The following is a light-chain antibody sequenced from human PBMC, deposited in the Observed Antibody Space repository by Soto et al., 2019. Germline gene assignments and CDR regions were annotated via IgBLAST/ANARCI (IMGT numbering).Light chain of an antibody. CDR1: SSDVGGYNY. J-gene: IGLJ2*01. V-gene: IGLV2-11*01. CDR3: CSYAGSYTL. Sequence: QSALTQPRSVFGSPGQSVTISCTGTSSDVGGYNYVSWYQQHPGKAPKLMIYDVSKRPSGVPDRFSGSKSGNTASLTISGLQAEDEADYYCCSYAGSYTLFGGGTQLTVL. CDR2: DVS.